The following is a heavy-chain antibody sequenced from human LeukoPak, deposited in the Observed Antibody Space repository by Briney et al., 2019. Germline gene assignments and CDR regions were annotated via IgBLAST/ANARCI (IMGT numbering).Heavy chain of an antibody. V-gene: IGHV3-7*04. D-gene: IGHD6-13*01. Sequence: GGSLRLSCAASGFTFSSYWMSWVRQAPGKGLEWVANIKQDGSEKYYVDSVKGRFTISRDNAKNSLYLQMSTLRAEDTAVYYCSRGRGSSWTNYFDYWGQGTLVTVSS. CDR1: GFTFSSYW. J-gene: IGHJ4*02. CDR3: SRGRGSSWTNYFDY. CDR2: IKQDGSEK.